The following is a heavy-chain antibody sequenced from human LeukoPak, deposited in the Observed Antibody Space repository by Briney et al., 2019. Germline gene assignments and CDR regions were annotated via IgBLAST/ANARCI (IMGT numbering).Heavy chain of an antibody. D-gene: IGHD2-2*01. Sequence: SVKVSCKASGGTFIIYAISWVRQAPGQGLEWMGGIIPIFGTANYAQKFQGRVTITADESTSTAYMELSSLRSEDTAVYYCARLGSSTSWPSFDYWGQGTLVTVSS. CDR1: GGTFIIYA. CDR2: IIPIFGTA. J-gene: IGHJ4*02. V-gene: IGHV1-69*13. CDR3: ARLGSSTSWPSFDY.